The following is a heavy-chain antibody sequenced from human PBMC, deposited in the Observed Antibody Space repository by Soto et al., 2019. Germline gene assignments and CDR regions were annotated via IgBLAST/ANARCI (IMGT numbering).Heavy chain of an antibody. CDR1: GDTFTSYY. D-gene: IGHD3-10*01. CDR3: ARLLVRGVIRATFDI. J-gene: IGHJ3*02. Sequence: GASVKVSCEASGDTFTSYYMHWVRQAPGQGLEWMGIINPSGGSTSYAQKFQGRVTMTRNTSTSTAYMELSSLRSEDTAVYYCARLLVRGVIRATFDIWGQGTMVTVSS. V-gene: IGHV1-46*01. CDR2: INPSGGST.